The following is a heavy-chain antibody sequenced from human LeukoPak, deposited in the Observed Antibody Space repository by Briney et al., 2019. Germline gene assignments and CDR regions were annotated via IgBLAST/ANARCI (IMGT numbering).Heavy chain of an antibody. D-gene: IGHD6-6*01. V-gene: IGHV3-48*03. J-gene: IGHJ6*02. CDR3: AGEYSSSSDHYYYYGMDV. Sequence: GGSLRLSCAASGFTFSSYEMNWVRQAPGKGLEWVSYISSSGSTIYYADSVKGRFTISRDNAKNSLYLQMNSLRAEDTAVYYCAGEYSSSSDHYYYYGMDVWGQGTTVTVPS. CDR1: GFTFSSYE. CDR2: ISSSGSTI.